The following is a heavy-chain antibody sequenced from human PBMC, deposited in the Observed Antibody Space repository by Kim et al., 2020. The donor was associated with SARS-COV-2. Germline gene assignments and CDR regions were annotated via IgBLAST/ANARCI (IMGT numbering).Heavy chain of an antibody. CDR2: INHSGST. J-gene: IGHJ6*03. V-gene: IGHV4-34*01. CDR3: ARGTMVRGATPYYYYYMDV. CDR1: GGSFSGYY. D-gene: IGHD3-10*01. Sequence: SETLSLTCAVYGGSFSGYYWSWIRQPPGKGLEWIGEINHSGSTNYNPSLKSRVTISVDTSKNQFSLKLSSVTAADTAVYYCARGTMVRGATPYYYYYMDVWGKGTTVTVSS.